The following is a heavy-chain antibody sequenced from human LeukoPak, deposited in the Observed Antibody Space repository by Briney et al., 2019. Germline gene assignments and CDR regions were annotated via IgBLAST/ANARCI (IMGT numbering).Heavy chain of an antibody. V-gene: IGHV1-69*05. CDR3: ARDIKQLRAFDI. J-gene: IGHJ3*02. Sequence: GSSVKVSCKASGGTFSSYAISWVRQAPGQGLEWMGGIIPIFGTANYAQKFQGRVTITTDESTSTAYMELSSLRSEATAVYYCARDIKQLRAFDIWGQGTMVTVSS. CDR1: GGTFSSYA. D-gene: IGHD6-6*01. CDR2: IIPIFGTA.